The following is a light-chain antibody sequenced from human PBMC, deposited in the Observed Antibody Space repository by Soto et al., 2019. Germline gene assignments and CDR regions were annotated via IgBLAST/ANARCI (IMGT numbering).Light chain of an antibody. CDR1: QDISNY. Sequence: DIQMTQSPSSLSASVGDRVTITCRASQDISNYLAWFQHIPGKAPKTLIYAATSSFQREGPSKFSGSGSGTNFTLTISSLQPEDFATYFCQQYNSYPYTFGQGTKLEIK. CDR3: QQYNSYPYT. V-gene: IGKV1-16*02. CDR2: AATS. J-gene: IGKJ2*01.